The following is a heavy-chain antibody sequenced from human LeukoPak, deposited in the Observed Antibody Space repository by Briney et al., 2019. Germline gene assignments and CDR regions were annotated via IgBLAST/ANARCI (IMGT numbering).Heavy chain of an antibody. CDR1: GFTFSDYY. CDR2: ISSSSSYT. D-gene: IGHD2-8*01. Sequence: GGSLRFSCAASGFTFSDYYMSWIRQAPGKGLEWVSYISSSSSYTNYADSVKGRFTISRDNAKNSLYLQMNSLRAEDTAVYYCASRSSAYYYFDYWGQGTLVTVSS. J-gene: IGHJ4*02. CDR3: ASRSSAYYYFDY. V-gene: IGHV3-11*03.